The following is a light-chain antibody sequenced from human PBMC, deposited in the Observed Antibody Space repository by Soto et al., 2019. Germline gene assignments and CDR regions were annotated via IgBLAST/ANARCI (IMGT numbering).Light chain of an antibody. CDR1: SSDVGGYNY. Sequence: QSALTQPASVSGSPGQSITISCTGTSSDVGGYNYASWYQQHPGKAPKLMIYDVSNRPSGVSNRFSGSKSGNTASLTISGLQAEDEADYYCSSYTSSSTLLFGTGTKVTVL. CDR3: SSYTSSSTLL. CDR2: DVS. J-gene: IGLJ1*01. V-gene: IGLV2-14*01.